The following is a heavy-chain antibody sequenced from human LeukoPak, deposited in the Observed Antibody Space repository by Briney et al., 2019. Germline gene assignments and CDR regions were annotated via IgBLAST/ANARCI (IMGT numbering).Heavy chain of an antibody. CDR3: TTRACHAGGCSSSFYYYYGLHF. V-gene: IGHV1-69*13. CDR1: GNSISNYA. CDR2: IIPILGTA. Sequence: SVKVSCKASGNSISNYAVSWVRQAPGQGFEWMGGIIPILGTADYAQKFQGRVTITADQSTSTTYMALSSLKSEDTATHYCTTRACHAGGCSSSFYYYYGLHFWGQGTTVSVSS. D-gene: IGHD3-16*01. J-gene: IGHJ6*02.